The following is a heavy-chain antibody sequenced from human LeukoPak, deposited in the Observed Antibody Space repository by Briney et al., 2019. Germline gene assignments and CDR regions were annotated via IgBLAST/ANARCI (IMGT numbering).Heavy chain of an antibody. Sequence: PSETLSLTCTVSGGSISSYYWSWIRQPPGKGLEWIGYIYYSGSTNYNPSLKSRVTISVDTSKNQFSLKLSSVTAADTAVYYCARSSRHRSCSSSLPEDYWGQGTLVTVSS. V-gene: IGHV4-59*01. CDR3: ARSSRHRSCSSSLPEDY. CDR2: IYYSGST. J-gene: IGHJ4*02. CDR1: GGSISSYY. D-gene: IGHD6-6*01.